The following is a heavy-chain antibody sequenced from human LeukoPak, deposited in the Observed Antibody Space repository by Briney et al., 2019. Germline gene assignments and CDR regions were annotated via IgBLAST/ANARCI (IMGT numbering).Heavy chain of an antibody. CDR1: GFTFSSYW. V-gene: IGHV3-74*01. J-gene: IGHJ6*02. D-gene: IGHD1-26*01. Sequence: GGSLRLSCAASGFTFSSYWMHWVRQAPGKGLVWVSPISSSGSSTSYADSVKGRFTISRDNAKNTLYLQMNSLRAEDTAVYYCARGGFGSGSYTPYYYYGMDVWGQGTTVTVSS. CDR2: ISSSGSST. CDR3: ARGGFGSGSYTPYYYYGMDV.